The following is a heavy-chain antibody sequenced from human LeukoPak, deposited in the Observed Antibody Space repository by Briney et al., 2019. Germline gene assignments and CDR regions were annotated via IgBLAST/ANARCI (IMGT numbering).Heavy chain of an antibody. J-gene: IGHJ4*02. V-gene: IGHV3-53*01. Sequence: PGGSLRLSCAASGFNFVDYAMHWVRQVPGKGLEWGSVIYSSGSTHYTDSVKGRFTISRDNSKNTLYLHMNSLRAEDTAVYYCARVRSPTVFFDYWGQGTLVTVSS. CDR3: ARVRSPTVFFDY. CDR1: GFNFVDYA. D-gene: IGHD2-15*01. CDR2: IYSSGST.